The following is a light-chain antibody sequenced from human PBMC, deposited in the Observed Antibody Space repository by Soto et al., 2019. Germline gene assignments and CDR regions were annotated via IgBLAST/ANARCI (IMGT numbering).Light chain of an antibody. CDR1: SSDVGSYNI. J-gene: IGLJ2*01. CDR2: EVS. CDR3: CSYAGSITYVV. V-gene: IGLV2-23*02. Sequence: QSALTQPASGSGSPGQSITISCTGTSSDVGSYNIVSWYQHHPGKAPKLMIYEVSKRPSGVSNRFSGSKSGNTASLTISGVKAEDEADYFSCSYAGSITYVVFGGGTKLTVL.